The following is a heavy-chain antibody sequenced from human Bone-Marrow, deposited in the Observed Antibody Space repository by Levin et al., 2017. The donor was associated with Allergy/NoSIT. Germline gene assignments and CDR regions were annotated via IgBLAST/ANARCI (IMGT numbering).Heavy chain of an antibody. J-gene: IGHJ4*02. V-gene: IGHV3-23*01. CDR1: GFTFSSYS. CDR3: AKVDRGYFDS. Sequence: PSETLSLTCAASGFTFSSYSMSWVRQAPGKGLEWVLEISSSGDSADYADSVKGRFTISRDNSRNTLYLQMNSLRVDDTAVYYCAKVDRGYFDSWGQGTLVTVSS. CDR2: ISSSGDSA.